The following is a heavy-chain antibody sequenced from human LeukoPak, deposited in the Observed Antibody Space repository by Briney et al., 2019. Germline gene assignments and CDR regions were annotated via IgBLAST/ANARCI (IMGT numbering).Heavy chain of an antibody. V-gene: IGHV3-23*01. CDR1: GFTFSNYA. J-gene: IGHJ4*02. Sequence: PGGSLRLSCAASGFTFSNYAMNWVRQAPGKGLEWVSAISGTGGSTYYADSVKGRFIISRDNSKNTLYLQMSSLSAEDTAVYYCAKQRLGGGGYYFDYWGQGTLVTVSS. D-gene: IGHD3-16*01. CDR2: ISGTGGST. CDR3: AKQRLGGGGYYFDY.